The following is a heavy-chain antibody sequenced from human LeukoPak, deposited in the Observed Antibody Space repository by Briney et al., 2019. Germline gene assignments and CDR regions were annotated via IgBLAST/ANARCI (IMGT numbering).Heavy chain of an antibody. CDR1: GGSISSSNYY. D-gene: IGHD6-19*01. CDR2: MYYTGAT. CDR3: ARDSIAVAGTNYYYYYMDV. V-gene: IGHV4-39*02. Sequence: SETLSLTCTVSGGSISSSNYYWGWVRQPPGKGLEWIGSMYYTGATYKNPSLKSRVTISVDTSKNQLSLKLGSVTAADTAVYYCARDSIAVAGTNYYYYYMDVWGKGTTVTISS. J-gene: IGHJ6*03.